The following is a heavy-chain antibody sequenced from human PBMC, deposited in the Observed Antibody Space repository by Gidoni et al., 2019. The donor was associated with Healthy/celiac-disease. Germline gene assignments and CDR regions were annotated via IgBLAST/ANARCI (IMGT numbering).Heavy chain of an antibody. D-gene: IGHD6-13*01. CDR3: AKDGIAAALDY. Sequence: QVQLVESGGGVVQPGGSLRLSCAAAGCTLSRYGMHWVRQAPGQGLEWVAFISYDGSNKYYADSVKGRFTISRDNSTNTLYLQMNSLRAEDTAVYYCAKDGIAAALDYWGQGTLVTVSS. CDR1: GCTLSRYG. V-gene: IGHV3-30*18. J-gene: IGHJ4*02. CDR2: ISYDGSNK.